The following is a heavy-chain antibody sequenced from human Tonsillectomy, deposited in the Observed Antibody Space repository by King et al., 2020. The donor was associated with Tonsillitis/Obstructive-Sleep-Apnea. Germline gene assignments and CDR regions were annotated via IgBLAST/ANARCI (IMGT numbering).Heavy chain of an antibody. D-gene: IGHD1-14*01. Sequence: QLGQSGAEVKTPGASVKVSCKASGYTFTWYYIHWVRQARGQGLEGIGIINPSSGVTRYEQKFQGRVTMTTDTSASTVYLDLSSLRSEDTAVYYCARDDVVGRYIDSWGQGTLVTVSS. V-gene: IGHV1-46*01. J-gene: IGHJ4*02. CDR3: ARDDVVGRYIDS. CDR2: INPSSGVT. CDR1: GYTFTWYY.